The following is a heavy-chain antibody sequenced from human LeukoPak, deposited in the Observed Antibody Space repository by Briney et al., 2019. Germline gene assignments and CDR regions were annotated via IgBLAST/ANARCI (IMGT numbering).Heavy chain of an antibody. J-gene: IGHJ4*02. CDR2: INHSGST. CDR3: ARRTGSADY. V-gene: IGHV4-34*01. D-gene: IGHD7-27*01. CDR1: GGSFSGYY. Sequence: PSETLSLTCAVSGGSFSGYYWSWIRQPPGKGLEWIGEINHSGSTNYNPSLKSRVTISVDTSKNQYSLKLSSVTAADTAVYYCARRTGSADYWGQGTLVTVSS.